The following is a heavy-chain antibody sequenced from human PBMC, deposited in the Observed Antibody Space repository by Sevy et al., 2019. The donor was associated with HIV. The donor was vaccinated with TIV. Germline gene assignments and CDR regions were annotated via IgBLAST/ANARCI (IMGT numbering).Heavy chain of an antibody. D-gene: IGHD6-13*01. V-gene: IGHV3-30-3*01. J-gene: IGHJ4*02. CDR3: ARKTSSTWYSLDY. CDR2: ISYDGSSK. Sequence: GGSLRLSCAASGFTFSSYAMHWVRHAPGKGLEWVAFISYDGSSKYYADSVKGRFTISRDNSKNTLYLQMNSLRTEDTAVYYCARKTSSTWYSLDYWGQGTLVTVSS. CDR1: GFTFSSYA.